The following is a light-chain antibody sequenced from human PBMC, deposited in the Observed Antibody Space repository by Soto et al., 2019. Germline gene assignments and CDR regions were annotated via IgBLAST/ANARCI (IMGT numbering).Light chain of an antibody. V-gene: IGKV1-9*01. CDR3: QRLNSYPIT. J-gene: IGKJ5*01. CDR2: AAS. Sequence: DIQLTQSPSFLSASVGDRVTITCRASQGLSSDLAWYQQKPGKAPKLRIYAASTLQSGVPSRFSGSGSGTEFTLTISSLQPEDFATYYCQRLNSYPITFGQGTRLEIK. CDR1: QGLSSD.